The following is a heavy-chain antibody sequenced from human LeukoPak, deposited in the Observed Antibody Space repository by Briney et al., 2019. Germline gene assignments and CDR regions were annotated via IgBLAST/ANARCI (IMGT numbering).Heavy chain of an antibody. V-gene: IGHV4-30-4*01. J-gene: IGHJ4*02. D-gene: IGHD3-10*01. CDR3: AREMVRGVKDY. Sequence: SETLSLTCTVSDGSISSGDYYWSWIRQHPRKGLEWIGYIYYSGSTYYNPSLKSRVTISVDTSKNQFSLKLNSVTAADTAVYYCAREMVRGVKDYWGQGTLVTVSS. CDR2: IYYSGST. CDR1: DGSISSGDYY.